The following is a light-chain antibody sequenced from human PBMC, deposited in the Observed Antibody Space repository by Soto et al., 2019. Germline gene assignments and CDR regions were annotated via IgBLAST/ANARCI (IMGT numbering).Light chain of an antibody. CDR2: LNSNGSH. Sequence: QPVLTQSPSASASLGASVKLTCTLSSGHGSYAIAWHQQQPEKGPRYLMKLNSNGSHSKGDGIPDRFSGSSSGAERYLTISSLQSEDEADYYCQTWGTGYAVFGGGTQLTVL. CDR1: SGHGSYA. J-gene: IGLJ7*01. CDR3: QTWGTGYAV. V-gene: IGLV4-69*01.